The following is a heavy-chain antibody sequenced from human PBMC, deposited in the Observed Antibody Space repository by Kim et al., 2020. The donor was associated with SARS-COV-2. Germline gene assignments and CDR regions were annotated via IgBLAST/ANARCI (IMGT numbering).Heavy chain of an antibody. V-gene: IGHV1-8*01. CDR1: GYTFSDYD. CDR3: ARGDRYCRSSSCYNY. J-gene: IGHJ4*02. Sequence: ASVKVSCKASGYTFSDYDINWVRQATGQGSEWMGWMNPYSGNTGYAQKFQGRVTMTRDTTMNTAYLDLSGLRSDDRAVYYCARGDRYCRSSSCYNYWGQGTVVTVSS. D-gene: IGHD2-2*02. CDR2: MNPYSGNT.